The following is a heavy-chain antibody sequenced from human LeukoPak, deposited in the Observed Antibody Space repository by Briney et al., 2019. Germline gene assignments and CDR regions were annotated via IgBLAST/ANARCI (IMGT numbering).Heavy chain of an antibody. V-gene: IGHV4-39*07. CDR3: ARVTFPRTYYDFWSGYYTCYFDY. J-gene: IGHJ4*02. Sequence: SETLSLTCTVSGGSISSSSYYWGWIRQPPGKGLEWIGSIYYSGSTYYNPSLKSRVTISVDTSKNQFSLKLSSVTAADTAVYYCARVTFPRTYYDFWSGYYTCYFDYWGQGTLVTVSS. D-gene: IGHD3-3*01. CDR1: GGSISSSSYY. CDR2: IYYSGST.